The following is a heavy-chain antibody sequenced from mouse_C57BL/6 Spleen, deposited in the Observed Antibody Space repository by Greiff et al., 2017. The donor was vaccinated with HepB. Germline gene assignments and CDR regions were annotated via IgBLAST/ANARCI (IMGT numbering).Heavy chain of an antibody. Sequence: QVQLQQSGPGLVQPSQSLSITCTVSGFSLTSYGVHWVRQSPGKGLEWLGVIWRGGSTDYNAASMSRLSITKDNSKSQVFFKMNSLQADDTAIYYCAKDYGSSLDYWGQGTTLTVSS. V-gene: IGHV2-5*01. J-gene: IGHJ2*01. CDR3: AKDYGSSLDY. D-gene: IGHD1-1*01. CDR2: IWRGGST. CDR1: GFSLTSYG.